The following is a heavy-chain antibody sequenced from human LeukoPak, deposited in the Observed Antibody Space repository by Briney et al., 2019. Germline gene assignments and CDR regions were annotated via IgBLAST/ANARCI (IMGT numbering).Heavy chain of an antibody. J-gene: IGHJ4*02. D-gene: IGHD3-10*01. Sequence: PSETLSLTCTVSGGSISSSSYYWGWIRQPPGKGLEWIGSIYYSGSTYYNPSLKSRVTISVDTSKNQFSLKLNSVTAADTAVFYCAANSADYNTLRSSYKVGGQGTLVTVSS. CDR2: IYYSGST. CDR1: GGSISSSSYY. V-gene: IGHV4-39*01. CDR3: AANSADYNTLRSSYKV.